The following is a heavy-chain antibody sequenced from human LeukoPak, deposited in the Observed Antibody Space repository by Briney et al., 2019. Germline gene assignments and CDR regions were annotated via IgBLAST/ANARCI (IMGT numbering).Heavy chain of an antibody. D-gene: IGHD3-22*01. V-gene: IGHV4-39*01. CDR1: GHSITTSSYY. CDR2: IYYSGST. J-gene: IGHJ4*02. CDR3: ARLETYDSTLDY. Sequence: PSETLSLTCTVSGHSITTSSYYWGWIRQPPGKGLEWIGNIYYSGSTYYNPSLKSRVTISVDTSKHQFSLWLSSVTAADTAVYYCARLETYDSTLDYWGQGTLVTVSS.